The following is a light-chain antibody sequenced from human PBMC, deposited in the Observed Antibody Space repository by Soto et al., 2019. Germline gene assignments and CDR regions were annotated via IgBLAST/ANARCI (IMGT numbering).Light chain of an antibody. CDR3: QQYNNWPSWT. CDR1: QSVSSD. J-gene: IGKJ1*01. V-gene: IGKV3-15*01. Sequence: PATLSVSPGERATLSCRASQSVSSDLAWYHQKPGQAPRLLIYGASTRATGIPARFSGSGSGTEFTLTISSLQSEDFAVYYCQQYNNWPSWTFGQGTKVDIK. CDR2: GAS.